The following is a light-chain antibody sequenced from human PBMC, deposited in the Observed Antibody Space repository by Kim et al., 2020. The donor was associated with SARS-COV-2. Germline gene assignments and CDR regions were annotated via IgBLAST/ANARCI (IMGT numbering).Light chain of an antibody. CDR2: DVF. CDR3: TSYRSSGYV. Sequence: QSALTQPASVSGSPGQSITISCTGTSSDVGGYNYVSWYQQYPGKAPKLIIYDVFKRPPGVSNRFSGSKSGNTASLTISGLQAEDEASYYCTSYRSSGYVFGTGTKVTVL. V-gene: IGLV2-14*03. CDR1: SSDVGGYNY. J-gene: IGLJ1*01.